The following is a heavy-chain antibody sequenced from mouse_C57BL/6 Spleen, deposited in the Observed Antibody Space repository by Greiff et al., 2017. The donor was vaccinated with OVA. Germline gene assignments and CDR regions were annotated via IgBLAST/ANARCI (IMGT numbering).Heavy chain of an antibody. V-gene: IGHV14-2*01. CDR2: IDPEDGET. CDR3: ANYGSSYRYFDV. D-gene: IGHD1-1*01. CDR1: GFNITDYY. Sequence: EVQRVESGAELVKPGASVKLSCTASGFNITDYYMHWVKQRTEQGLEWIGRIDPEDGETKYAPKFQGKATITADTSSNTAYLQLSSLTSEDTAVYYCANYGSSYRYFDVWGTGTTVTVSS. J-gene: IGHJ1*03.